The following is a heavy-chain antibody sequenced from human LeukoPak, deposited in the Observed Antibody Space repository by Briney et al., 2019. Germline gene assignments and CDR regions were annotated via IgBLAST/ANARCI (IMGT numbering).Heavy chain of an antibody. D-gene: IGHD6-19*01. CDR1: GGSISSYY. CDR3: ARSDSSGWYAFDY. CDR2: IYYSGTT. Sequence: SETLSLTCTVSGGSISSYYWSWIRQPPGKGLEWIGYIYYSGTTNYNPSLKSRVTISVHTSKNQFSLKLCSVTAADTAVYYCARSDSSGWYAFDYWGQGTLVTVSS. J-gene: IGHJ4*02. V-gene: IGHV4-59*08.